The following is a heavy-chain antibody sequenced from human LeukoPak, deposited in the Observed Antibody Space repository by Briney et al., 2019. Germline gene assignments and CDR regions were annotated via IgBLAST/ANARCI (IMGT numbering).Heavy chain of an antibody. CDR3: ARGDARCSSTSCYSANFDI. D-gene: IGHD2-2*01. J-gene: IGHJ3*02. CDR1: GFTFSDYY. Sequence: PGGSLRLSCAASGFTFSDYYMSWIRQAPGKGLEWVSYISSSSSYTNYADSVKGRFTISRDNAENSLYLQMNSLRAEDTAVYYCARGDARCSSTSCYSANFDIWGQGTMVTVSS. V-gene: IGHV3-11*06. CDR2: ISSSSSYT.